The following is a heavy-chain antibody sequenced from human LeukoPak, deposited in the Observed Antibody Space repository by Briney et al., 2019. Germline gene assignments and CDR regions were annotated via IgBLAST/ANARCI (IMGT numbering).Heavy chain of an antibody. CDR3: AKDSRIPAGGTEPSDY. CDR1: GFTFSTYA. V-gene: IGHV3-23*01. D-gene: IGHD6-13*01. J-gene: IGHJ4*02. Sequence: GGSLRLSCAASGFTFSTYAMTWVRQAPGKGLEWVSAISGSGGSTYYANSVKGRFTISRDNSKDTLYLQMNSLRGEDTAVYYCAKDSRIPAGGTEPSDYWGQGTLVTVSS. CDR2: ISGSGGST.